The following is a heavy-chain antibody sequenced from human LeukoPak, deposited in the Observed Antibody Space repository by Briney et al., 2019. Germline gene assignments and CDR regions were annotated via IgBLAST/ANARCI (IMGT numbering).Heavy chain of an antibody. D-gene: IGHD2/OR15-2a*01. V-gene: IGHV4-39*07. Sequence: SETLSLTCTVSGVSISGSSYYWGWIRQPPGKGLEWIGSIYYSGSTYYNPSLKSRVTISVDTSKNQFSLKLNSVAAADTAMYYCARGSLERITRYYYYGMDVWGQGTTVTVSS. CDR1: GVSISGSSYY. CDR3: ARGSLERITRYYYYGMDV. CDR2: IYYSGST. J-gene: IGHJ6*02.